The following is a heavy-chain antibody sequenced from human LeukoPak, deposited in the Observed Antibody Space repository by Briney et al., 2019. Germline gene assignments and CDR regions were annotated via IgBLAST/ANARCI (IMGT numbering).Heavy chain of an antibody. CDR1: GYTFTSYA. CDR3: ARAGVSSRSNWYFDL. CDR2: IIPILGIA. J-gene: IGHJ2*01. V-gene: IGHV1-69*04. Sequence: SVKVSCKASGYTFTSYAISWVRQAPGQGLEWMGRIIPILGIANYAQKFQGRVTITADKSTSTAYMELSSLRSEDTAVYYCARAGVSSRSNWYFDLWGRGTLVTVSS. D-gene: IGHD6-13*01.